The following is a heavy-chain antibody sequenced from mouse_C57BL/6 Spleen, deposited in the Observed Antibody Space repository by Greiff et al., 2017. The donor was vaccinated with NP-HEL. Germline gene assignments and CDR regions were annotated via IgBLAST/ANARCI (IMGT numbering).Heavy chain of an antibody. V-gene: IGHV14-1*01. CDR2: IDPEDGDT. Sequence: EVQLQQSGAELVRPGASVKLSCTASGFNIKDYYMHWVKQRPEQGLEWIGRIDPEDGDTEYAPKFQGKATMTADTSSNTAYLQLSSLTSEDTAGYYCTTNYYGSSYVGFAYWGQGTLVTVSA. D-gene: IGHD1-1*01. CDR1: GFNIKDYY. J-gene: IGHJ3*01. CDR3: TTNYYGSSYVGFAY.